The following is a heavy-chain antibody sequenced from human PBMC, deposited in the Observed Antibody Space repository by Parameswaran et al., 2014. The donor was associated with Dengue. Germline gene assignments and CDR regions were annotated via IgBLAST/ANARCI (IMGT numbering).Heavy chain of an antibody. D-gene: IGHD3-16*01. J-gene: IGHJ6*02. V-gene: IGHV1-18*01. CDR2: ITAYNGNN. CDR3: STNSGTLHLGEFYGMDV. Sequence: WVRQAPGQGLEWMGWITAYNGNNNYAQKFQGRATMTTDTSTSTAYLELRSLRSDDTAVYYCSTNSGTLHLGEFYGMDVWGQGTTVTVSS.